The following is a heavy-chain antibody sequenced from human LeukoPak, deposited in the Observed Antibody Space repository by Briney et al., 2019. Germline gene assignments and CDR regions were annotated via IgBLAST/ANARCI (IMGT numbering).Heavy chain of an antibody. CDR1: GFTVSSNY. J-gene: IGHJ4*02. Sequence: PGVSLRLSCAASGFTVSSNYMSWVRQAPGKGLEWVSVIYNAGDRYYADSVKGRFTISRDNSKNSLYLQMNSLRTEDTALYYCAKDGPTGSYDYWGQGTLVTVSS. D-gene: IGHD3-10*01. V-gene: IGHV3-53*05. CDR3: AKDGPTGSYDY. CDR2: IYNAGDR.